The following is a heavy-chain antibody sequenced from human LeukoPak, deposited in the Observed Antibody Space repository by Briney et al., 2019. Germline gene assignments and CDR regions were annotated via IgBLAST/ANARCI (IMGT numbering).Heavy chain of an antibody. J-gene: IGHJ4*02. CDR2: INDDGDNT. D-gene: IGHD4-17*01. V-gene: IGHV3-23*01. Sequence: PGGSLRLSCAASGFTFSSYAMRWVRQAPGQGLECVSGINDDGDNTYYADSVKGRFTISRDNSKKTLYLQMNSLRAEDTAIYYCAKRPYGDYHFDYWGQGTLVTVSS. CDR1: GFTFSSYA. CDR3: AKRPYGDYHFDY.